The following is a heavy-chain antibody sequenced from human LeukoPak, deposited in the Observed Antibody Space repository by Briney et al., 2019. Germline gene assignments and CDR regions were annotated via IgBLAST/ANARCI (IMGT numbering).Heavy chain of an antibody. CDR2: INHSGST. J-gene: IGHJ6*03. CDR3: ARDYGSGNAPRSYYMDV. D-gene: IGHD3-10*01. CDR1: GGSFSGYY. V-gene: IGHV4-34*01. Sequence: PSETLSLTCAVYGGSFSGYYWSWIRQPPGKGLEWIGEINHSGSTNYNPSLKSRVAISVDTSKNQFSLKLSSVNAADTAVYYCARDYGSGNAPRSYYMDVWGKGTTVTVSS.